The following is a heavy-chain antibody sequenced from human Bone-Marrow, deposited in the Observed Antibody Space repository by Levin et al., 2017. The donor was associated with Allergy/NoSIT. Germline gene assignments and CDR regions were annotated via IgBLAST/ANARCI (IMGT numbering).Heavy chain of an antibody. J-gene: IGHJ6*02. Sequence: GGFLRLSCAASGFTFSSYAMHWVRQAPGKGLEWVAVISYDGSNKYYADSVKGRFTISRDNSKNTLYLQMNSLRAEDTAVYYCARDMDYDFWSGYYEYYYYYYGMDVWGQGTTVTVSS. V-gene: IGHV3-30*04. D-gene: IGHD3-3*01. CDR3: ARDMDYDFWSGYYEYYYYYYGMDV. CDR2: ISYDGSNK. CDR1: GFTFSSYA.